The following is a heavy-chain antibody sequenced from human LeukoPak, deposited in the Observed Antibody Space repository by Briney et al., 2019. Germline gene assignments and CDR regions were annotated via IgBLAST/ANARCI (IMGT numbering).Heavy chain of an antibody. Sequence: EGSLRLSCAASGFTFSSYSMIWVRQAPGKGLEWVSYISSSSSTIYYADSVKGRFTISRDNAKNSLYLQMNSLRAEDTAVYYCAREVVGQPYYYYGMDVWGQGTTVTVSS. CDR2: ISSSSSTI. J-gene: IGHJ6*02. V-gene: IGHV3-48*01. D-gene: IGHD2-15*01. CDR3: AREVVGQPYYYYGMDV. CDR1: GFTFSSYS.